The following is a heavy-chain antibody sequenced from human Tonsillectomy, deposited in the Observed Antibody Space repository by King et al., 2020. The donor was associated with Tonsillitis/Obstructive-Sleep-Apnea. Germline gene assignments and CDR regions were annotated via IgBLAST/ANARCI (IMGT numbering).Heavy chain of an antibody. CDR3: ARVPTGLYYYYYMDV. D-gene: IGHD3-9*01. J-gene: IGHJ6*03. V-gene: IGHV4-59*08. CDR2: IYYSGGT. CDR1: GGSISSYY. Sequence: QLQESGPGLVKPSETLSLTCTVSGGSISSYYWSWIRQPPGKGLEWIGYIYYSGGTNYNPSLQSRVTITVDTSKNQFSLKLSSVTAADTAGYYCARVPTGLYYYYYMDVWGKGTTVTVSS.